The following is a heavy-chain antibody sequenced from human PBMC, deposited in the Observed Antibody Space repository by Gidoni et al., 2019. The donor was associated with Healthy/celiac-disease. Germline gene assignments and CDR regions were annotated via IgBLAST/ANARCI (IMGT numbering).Heavy chain of an antibody. J-gene: IGHJ2*01. CDR1: GFTFDDYT. Sequence: EVQLVESGGVVVQPGGSLRLSCAASGFTFDDYTMHWVRQAPGKGLGWVSLISWDGGSTYYADSVKGRFTISRDNSKNSLYLQMNSLRTEDTALYYCATSSAGTGGYFDLWGRGTLVTVSS. D-gene: IGHD6-25*01. V-gene: IGHV3-43*01. CDR2: ISWDGGST. CDR3: ATSSAGTGGYFDL.